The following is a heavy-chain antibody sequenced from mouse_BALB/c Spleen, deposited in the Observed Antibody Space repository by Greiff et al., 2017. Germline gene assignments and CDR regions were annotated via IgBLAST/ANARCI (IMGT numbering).Heavy chain of an antibody. CDR2: INPSSGYT. Sequence: QVQLKESGAELARPGASVKMSCKASGYTFTSYTMHWVKQRPGQGLEWIGYINPSSGYTNYNQKFKDKATLTADKSSSTAYMQLSSLTSEDSAVYYCARSPFMITTGFDYWGQGTTLTVSS. CDR3: ARSPFMITTGFDY. CDR1: GYTFTSYT. V-gene: IGHV1-4*01. J-gene: IGHJ2*01. D-gene: IGHD2-4*01.